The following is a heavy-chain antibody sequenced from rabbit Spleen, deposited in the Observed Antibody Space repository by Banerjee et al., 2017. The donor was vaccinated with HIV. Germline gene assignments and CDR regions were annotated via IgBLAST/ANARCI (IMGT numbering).Heavy chain of an antibody. Sequence: QSLEESGGDLVKPGTSLTLTCTASGLSFISGYYMCWVRQAPGKGLEWIACIGAGSGGTTYYANWAKGRFTISKTSSTTVTLQMTSLTVADTATYFCARGSATMTMVITGFYFNLWGPGTLVTVS. CDR1: GLSFISGYY. J-gene: IGHJ4*01. CDR3: ARGSATMTMVITGFYFNL. V-gene: IGHV1S40*01. CDR2: IGAGSGGTT. D-gene: IGHD2-1*01.